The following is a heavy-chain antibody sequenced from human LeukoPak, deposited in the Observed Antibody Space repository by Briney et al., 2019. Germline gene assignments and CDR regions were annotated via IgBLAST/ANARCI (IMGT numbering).Heavy chain of an antibody. CDR1: GFTFSSYA. CDR2: ISGSGKST. D-gene: IGHD3-10*01. J-gene: IGHJ1*01. V-gene: IGHV3-23*01. CDR3: TRTNNYYGSGSYSEYFQN. Sequence: PGGSLRLSCAASGFTFSSYAMSWVRQAPGKGLEWVSAISGSGKSTDYADSVKGRFTISRDNSNNTLYLQMNSLRAEDTAVYYCTRTNNYYGSGSYSEYFQNWGQGTLVTVSS.